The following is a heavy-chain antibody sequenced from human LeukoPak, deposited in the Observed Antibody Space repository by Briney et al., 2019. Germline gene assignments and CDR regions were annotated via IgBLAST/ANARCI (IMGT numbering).Heavy chain of an antibody. CDR2: ISSSGSTI. V-gene: IGHV3-11*01. CDR1: GFTFSDYY. Sequence: GGSLRLSCAASGFTFSDYYMSWIRQAPGKGLEWVSYISSSGSTIYYADSVKGRFTISRDNAKNSLYLQMNSLRAEDTAVYYCAKPTDFYYYYYYMDVWGKGTTVTVSS. J-gene: IGHJ6*03. CDR3: AKPTDFYYYYYYMDV.